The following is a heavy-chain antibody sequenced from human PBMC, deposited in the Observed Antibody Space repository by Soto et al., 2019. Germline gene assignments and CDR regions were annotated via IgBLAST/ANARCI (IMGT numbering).Heavy chain of an antibody. CDR3: AMVDNYVTPTPQDV. D-gene: IGHD3-16*01. CDR2: ISPYTGDT. V-gene: IGHV1-18*01. Sequence: QVQLVQSGDEMKKPGASVRVSCKASGYIFVNYGIAWVRQAPGQGLEWMGWISPYTGDTHSASKVQGRLTMTTDTSTSTAYMRLGSLTSDDTAVYYCAMVDNYVTPTPQDVWGQGTTVTVSS. CDR1: GYIFVNYG. J-gene: IGHJ6*02.